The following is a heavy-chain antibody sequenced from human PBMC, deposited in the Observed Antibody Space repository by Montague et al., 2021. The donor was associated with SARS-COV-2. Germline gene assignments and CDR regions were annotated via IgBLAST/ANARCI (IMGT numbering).Heavy chain of an antibody. CDR3: AKGGVWERRGLTTFDY. V-gene: IGHV3-23*01. CDR1: GFAFITFP. J-gene: IGHJ4*02. D-gene: IGHD1-26*01. Sequence: SLRLSCAASGFAFITFPMTWVRQAPGKGLEWVSAITGNGVTYYADSVKGRFTIPRDNSKNTLYLQMNSLRAEDTAVYYCAKGGVWERRGLTTFDYWGQGTLVTVSS. CDR2: ITGNGVT.